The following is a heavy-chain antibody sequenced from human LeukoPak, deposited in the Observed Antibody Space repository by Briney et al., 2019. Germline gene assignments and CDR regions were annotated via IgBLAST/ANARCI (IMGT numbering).Heavy chain of an antibody. D-gene: IGHD2-2*01. CDR1: XGTFSSYA. CDR2: VNPMFGPP. V-gene: IGHV1-69*05. J-gene: IGHJ4*02. CDR3: TRSKDIIIVAAANFDY. Sequence: VXXXASXGTFSSYAXXWGRQAPGQGXXGXGGVNPMFGPPNYAQKFQGRVAITTDESTSTAYMELSSLRSEDTAVYYCTRSKDIIIVAAANFDYWGQGTLVTVSS.